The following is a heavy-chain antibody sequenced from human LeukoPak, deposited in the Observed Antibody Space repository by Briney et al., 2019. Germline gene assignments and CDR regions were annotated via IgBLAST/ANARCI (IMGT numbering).Heavy chain of an antibody. Sequence: PGGSLRLSCAASGFIFSDYYMSWMRQAPGKGLEWLSYIDGSSSRTNYADSVKGRFTISRDNGKNSLYLQMNRLTAEDTAVYFCARRGTDYCTPSSCHPNCFALWGQGTQVTVSS. CDR1: GFIFSDYY. D-gene: IGHD4-11*01. CDR2: IDGSSSRT. CDR3: ARRGTDYCTPSSCHPNCFAL. V-gene: IGHV3-11*03. J-gene: IGHJ5*02.